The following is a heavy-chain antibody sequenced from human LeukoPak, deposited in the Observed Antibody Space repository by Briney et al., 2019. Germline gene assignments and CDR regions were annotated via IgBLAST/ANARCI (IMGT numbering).Heavy chain of an antibody. CDR2: ISGSGSTT. J-gene: IGHJ3*02. CDR3: ARTLEMATDDAFDI. CDR1: GFTFSDYA. V-gene: IGHV3-23*01. D-gene: IGHD5-24*01. Sequence: PGGSLRLSCAASGFTFSDYAMNWVRQAPGKGLEWVSAISGSGSTTYYADSVKGRFTISRDNSMNTLYLQMNSLRAEDTAVYYCARTLEMATDDAFDIWGQGTMVTVSS.